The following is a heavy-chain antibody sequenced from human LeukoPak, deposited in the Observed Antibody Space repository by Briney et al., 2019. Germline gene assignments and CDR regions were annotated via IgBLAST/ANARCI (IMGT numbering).Heavy chain of an antibody. CDR1: GYTFTSYG. Sequence: ASVKVSCKASGYTFTSYGISWVRQAPGQGLEWTGWISAYNGNTNYAQKLQGRVTVTRDMSTSTVYMELSNLRSEDTPVYYCARDQSGEWELLSGWWFDPWGQGTLVTVSS. CDR2: ISAYNGNT. D-gene: IGHD1-26*01. V-gene: IGHV1-18*01. J-gene: IGHJ5*02. CDR3: ARDQSGEWELLSGWWFDP.